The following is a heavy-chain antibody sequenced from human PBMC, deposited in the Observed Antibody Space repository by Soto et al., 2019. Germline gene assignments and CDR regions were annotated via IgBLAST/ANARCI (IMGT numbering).Heavy chain of an antibody. Sequence: GGSLRLSCAASGFTFSSYGMHWVRQAPGKGLEWVAVIWYDGSNKYYADSVKGRFTISRDNSKNTLYLQMNSLRAEDTAVYYCPRDRRIAVAGPQYSYGMDVCGPGTTVTVS. CDR2: IWYDGSNK. CDR3: PRDRRIAVAGPQYSYGMDV. CDR1: GFTFSSYG. V-gene: IGHV3-33*01. D-gene: IGHD6-19*01. J-gene: IGHJ6*02.